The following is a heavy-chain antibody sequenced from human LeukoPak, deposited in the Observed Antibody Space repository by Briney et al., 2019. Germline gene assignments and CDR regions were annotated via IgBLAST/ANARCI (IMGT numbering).Heavy chain of an antibody. Sequence: ASVKVSCKASGYTFTGYYMHWVRQAPGQGLEWMGWINPNSGGTNYAQKFQGRVTMTRDTSISTAYMELSRLRSDDTAVYYCALGIAACQWAEPKIDYWGQGTLVTVSS. J-gene: IGHJ4*02. V-gene: IGHV1-2*02. CDR1: GYTFTGYY. D-gene: IGHD6-6*01. CDR3: ALGIAACQWAEPKIDY. CDR2: INPNSGGT.